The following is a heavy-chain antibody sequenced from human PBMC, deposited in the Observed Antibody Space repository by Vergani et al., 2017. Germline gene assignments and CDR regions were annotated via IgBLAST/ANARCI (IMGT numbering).Heavy chain of an antibody. CDR3: ARARHYYGSGSFFFDY. CDR1: GGSFSGYY. J-gene: IGHJ4*02. D-gene: IGHD3-10*01. CDR2: INHNGST. Sequence: QVQLQQWGAGLLKPSETLSLTCAVYGGSFSGYYWSWIRQPPGKGLEWIGEINHNGSTNYNPSLKSRVTISVDTSKNQFSLKLSSVTAADTAVYYCARARHYYGSGSFFFDYWGQGTLVTVSS. V-gene: IGHV4-34*01.